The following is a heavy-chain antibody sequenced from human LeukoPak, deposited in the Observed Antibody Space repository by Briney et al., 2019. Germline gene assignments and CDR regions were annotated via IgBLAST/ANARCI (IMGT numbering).Heavy chain of an antibody. CDR1: GGSISSSSYY. CDR2: IYYSGST. J-gene: IGHJ4*02. CDR3: TRGAGWLIDY. Sequence: PSETLSLTCTVSGGSISSSSYYWGWIRQPPGKGLEWIGSIYYSGSTYYNPSLKSRVTIPADTSKNQFSLKLNSLTTADTAVYYCTRGAGWLIDYWGQGILVTVSS. D-gene: IGHD3-16*01. V-gene: IGHV4-39*07.